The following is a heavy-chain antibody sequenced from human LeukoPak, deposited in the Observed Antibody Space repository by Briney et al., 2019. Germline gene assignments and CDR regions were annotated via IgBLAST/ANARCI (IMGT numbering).Heavy chain of an antibody. D-gene: IGHD3-10*01. CDR1: GYTFTGYY. CDR3: ARDQSEYYGSGSYSPRAGDYYYYGMDV. Sequence: ASVKVSCKASGYTFTGYYMHWVRQAPGQGLEWMGWINAGNGNTKYSQKFQGRVTITRDTSASTAYMELSSLRSEDTAVYYCARDQSEYYGSGSYSPRAGDYYYYGMDVWGQGTTVTVSS. V-gene: IGHV1-3*01. J-gene: IGHJ6*02. CDR2: INAGNGNT.